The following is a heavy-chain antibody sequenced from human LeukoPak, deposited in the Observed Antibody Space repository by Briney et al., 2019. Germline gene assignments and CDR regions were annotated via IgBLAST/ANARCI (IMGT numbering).Heavy chain of an antibody. V-gene: IGHV4-34*01. J-gene: IGHJ6*03. CDR1: GGSFSGYY. CDR2: INHSGST. CDR3: ARCYYDSSGYYLGYYYYYMDV. D-gene: IGHD3-22*01. Sequence: SETLSLTCAVYGGSFSGYYWSWIRQPPGKGLEWIGEINHSGSTNYNPSLKSRVTMSVDTSKNQFSLKLSSVTAADTAVYYCARCYYDSSGYYLGYYYYYMDVWGKGTTVTISS.